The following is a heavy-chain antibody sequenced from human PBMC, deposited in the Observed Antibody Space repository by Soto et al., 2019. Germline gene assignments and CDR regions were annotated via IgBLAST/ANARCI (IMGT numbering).Heavy chain of an antibody. D-gene: IGHD3-9*01. Sequence: GGSLRLSCAASGFTFSSYAMSWVRQAPGKRLEWVSAISGSGGSTYYADSVKGRFTISRDNSKNTLYLQMNSLRAEDTAVYYCAKDLRYFDWFPTPGFDYWGQGTLVTVSS. CDR2: ISGSGGST. CDR1: GFTFSSYA. V-gene: IGHV3-23*01. J-gene: IGHJ4*02. CDR3: AKDLRYFDWFPTPGFDY.